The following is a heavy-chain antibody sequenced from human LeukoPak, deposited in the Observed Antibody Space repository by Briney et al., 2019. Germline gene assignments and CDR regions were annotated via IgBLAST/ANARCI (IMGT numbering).Heavy chain of an antibody. D-gene: IGHD1-26*01. V-gene: IGHV4-59*01. CDR2: IYYSGST. J-gene: IGHJ3*02. CDR3: ARTDPVGAQPPI. Sequence: SETLSLTCTVSGGSISSYYWSWIRQPPGKGLEWIGYIYYSGSTNYNPSLKSRVTISVDTSKNQFSLKLSSVTAADTAVYYCARTDPVGAQPPIWGQGTMVTVSS. CDR1: GGSISSYY.